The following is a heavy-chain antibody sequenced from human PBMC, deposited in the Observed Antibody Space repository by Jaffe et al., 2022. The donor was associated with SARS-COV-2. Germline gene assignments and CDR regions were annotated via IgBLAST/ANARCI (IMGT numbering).Heavy chain of an antibody. CDR3: AKGYGGNSLGS. V-gene: IGHV3-23*01. D-gene: IGHD4-17*01. J-gene: IGHJ5*02. Sequence: EVQLLESGGGLIQPGGSLRLSCAASGFTFSGYAMSWVRQAPGKGLEWVSAITGSVGTTYYADSVKGRFTISKDSSKNTLYLQMNSLRAEDTAVYYCAKGYGGNSLGSWGQGTLVTVSS. CDR1: GFTFSGYA. CDR2: ITGSVGTT.